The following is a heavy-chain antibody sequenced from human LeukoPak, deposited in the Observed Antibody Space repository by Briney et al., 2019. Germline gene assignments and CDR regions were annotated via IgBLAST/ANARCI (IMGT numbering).Heavy chain of an antibody. CDR2: IYSGGST. J-gene: IGHJ4*02. V-gene: IGHV3-66*01. D-gene: IGHD2-21*01. Sequence: GGSLRLSCAASGFTVSSNYMSWVRQAPGKGLEWVSVIYSGGSTYYADSVKGRFTISRDNSKNTLYLQMNSLRAEDAAVYYCARGEWPLPFDYWGQGTLVTVSS. CDR1: GFTVSSNY. CDR3: ARGEWPLPFDY.